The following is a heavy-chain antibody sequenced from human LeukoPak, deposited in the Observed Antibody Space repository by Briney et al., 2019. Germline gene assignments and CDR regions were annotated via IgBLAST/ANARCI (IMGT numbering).Heavy chain of an antibody. V-gene: IGHV3-20*04. J-gene: IGHJ6*03. CDR2: ISWNGGST. CDR3: ARKAPAASGFYYFMDV. Sequence: GGSLRLSCVASGFTFDDFGMSWVRHFPGKGLGWVSGISWNGGSTDYADSVKGRFTISRDNAKNSLYLQMNSLRVEDTALYYCARKAPAASGFYYFMDVWGKGTTVTVSS. CDR1: GFTFDDFG. D-gene: IGHD2-2*01.